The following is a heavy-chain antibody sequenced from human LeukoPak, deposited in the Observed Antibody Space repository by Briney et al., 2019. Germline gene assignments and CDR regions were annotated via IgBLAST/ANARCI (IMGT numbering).Heavy chain of an antibody. CDR1: GYTFTSYD. D-gene: IGHD2-15*01. CDR2: MNPNSGNT. J-gene: IGHJ6*03. CDR3: ARASEDISYYYYYYMDV. Sequence: PEASVTVSCKASGYTFTSYDINWVRQATGQGLEWMGWMNPNSGNTGYAQKFQGRVTMTRNTSISTAYMELSSLRSEDTAVYYCARASEDISYYYYYYMDVWGKGTTVTVSS. V-gene: IGHV1-8*01.